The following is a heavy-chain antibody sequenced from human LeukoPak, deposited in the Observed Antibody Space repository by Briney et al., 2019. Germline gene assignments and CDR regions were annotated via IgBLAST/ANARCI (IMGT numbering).Heavy chain of an antibody. CDR1: GFTFDDYA. CDR2: ISWNSGSI. J-gene: IGHJ3*02. Sequence: GRSLGLSCAASGFTFDDYAMHWVRQAPGKGLEWVSGISWNSGSIGYADSVKGRFTISRDNAKNSLYLQMNSLRAEDMALYYCATDAFDIWGQGTMVTVSS. V-gene: IGHV3-9*03. CDR3: ATDAFDI.